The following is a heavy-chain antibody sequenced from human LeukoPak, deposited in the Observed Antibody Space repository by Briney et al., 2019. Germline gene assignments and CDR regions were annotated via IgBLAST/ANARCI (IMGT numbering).Heavy chain of an antibody. Sequence: GESLKIPCRGSGYTFTKDWIGWVRQTPDKGLEWMAMIYPGDSDIIYSPSFQGQVSISVDKSISTAYLQWSSLKASDTAMYYCVTGWRGDFYAPPHNGGQETRVTVSA. CDR3: VTGWRGDFYAPPHN. CDR2: IYPGDSDI. J-gene: IGHJ4*02. V-gene: IGHV5-51*01. CDR1: GYTFTKDW. D-gene: IGHD2/OR15-2a*01.